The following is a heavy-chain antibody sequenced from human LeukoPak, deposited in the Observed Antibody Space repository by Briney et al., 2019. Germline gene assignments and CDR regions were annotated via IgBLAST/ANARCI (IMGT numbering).Heavy chain of an antibody. V-gene: IGHV1-69*05. CDR1: GGTFSSYA. CDR2: IIPIFGTA. D-gene: IGHD5-12*01. Sequence: SVKVSCKASGGTFSSYAISWVRQAPGQGLEWMGGIIPIFGTANYAQKFQGRDTITTDESTSTAYMELSSLRSEDTAVYYCASSGRGYSGYDSGFDYWGQGTLVTVSS. J-gene: IGHJ4*02. CDR3: ASSGRGYSGYDSGFDY.